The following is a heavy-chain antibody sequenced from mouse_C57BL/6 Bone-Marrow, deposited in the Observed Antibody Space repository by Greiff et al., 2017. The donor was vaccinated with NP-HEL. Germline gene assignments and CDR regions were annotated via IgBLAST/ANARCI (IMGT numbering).Heavy chain of an antibody. CDR1: GYTFTDYY. D-gene: IGHD2-3*01. J-gene: IGHJ1*03. CDR2: INPNNGGT. Sequence: VQLQQSGPELVKPGASVKISCKASGYTFTDYYMNWVKQSHGKSLEWIGDINPNNGGTSYNQKFKGKATLTVDKSSSTAYMELRSLTSDDSAVYYCARDGYYSSWYFDVWGTGTTVTVSS. V-gene: IGHV1-26*01. CDR3: ARDGYYSSWYFDV.